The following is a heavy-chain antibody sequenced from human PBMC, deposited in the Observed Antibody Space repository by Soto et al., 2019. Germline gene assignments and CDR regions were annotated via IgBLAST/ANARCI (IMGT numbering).Heavy chain of an antibody. V-gene: IGHV1-18*01. Sequence: QVHLVQSGAEVKKPGASVKVSCKGSGYGFTTYGITWVRQAPGQGLEWMAWISAHNGNTNYAPKVQGRVTVTRDTSTSTAYMELRSLRYDDTAVYYCARGGYGDYWGQGALVTVSS. CDR1: GYGFTTYG. D-gene: IGHD1-1*01. CDR3: ARGGYGDY. J-gene: IGHJ4*02. CDR2: ISAHNGNT.